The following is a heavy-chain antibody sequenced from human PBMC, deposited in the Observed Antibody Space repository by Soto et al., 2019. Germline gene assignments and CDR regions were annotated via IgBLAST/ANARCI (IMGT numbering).Heavy chain of an antibody. CDR3: AARTGYYTSYYYMVV. J-gene: IGHJ6*03. V-gene: IGHV1-18*01. Sequence: ASVKVSCKASGYTFTSYGISWVRQAPGQGLEWMGWISAYNGNTNYAQKLQGRVTTTTDTSTSTAYMELRSLRSEDTAIYYCAARTGYYTSYYYMVVWGNGTTVTVSS. CDR1: GYTFTSYG. D-gene: IGHD3-9*01. CDR2: ISAYNGNT.